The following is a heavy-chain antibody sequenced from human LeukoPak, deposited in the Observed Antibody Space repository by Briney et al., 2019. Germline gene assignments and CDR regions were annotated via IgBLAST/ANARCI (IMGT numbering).Heavy chain of an antibody. D-gene: IGHD2-2*01. CDR2: VNPNSGNP. J-gene: IGHJ4*02. CDR1: GYNFIGYY. V-gene: IGHV1-2*02. Sequence: ASVKVSCKASGYNFIGYYIHWVRQAPGQGLEWMEWVNPNSGNPNYSPKFKGRVTMTRDTSISTAYMELTTLISDDTAVYYCARRIRTRGDFDSWGQGTLVTVSS. CDR3: ARRIRTRGDFDS.